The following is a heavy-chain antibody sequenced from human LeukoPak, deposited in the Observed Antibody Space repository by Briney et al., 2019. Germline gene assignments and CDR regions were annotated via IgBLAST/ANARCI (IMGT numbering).Heavy chain of an antibody. CDR2: IGTAGDT. CDR3: ARGGLNYDILTGYYSPDAFDI. D-gene: IGHD3-9*01. J-gene: IGHJ3*02. CDR1: GFTFSSYD. V-gene: IGHV3-13*01. Sequence: GGSLRLSCAASGFTFSSYDMHWVRQATGKGLEWVSAIGTAGDTYYPGSVKGRFTISRENAKSSLYLQMNSLRAGDTAVYYCARGGLNYDILTGYYSPDAFDIWGQGTMVTVSS.